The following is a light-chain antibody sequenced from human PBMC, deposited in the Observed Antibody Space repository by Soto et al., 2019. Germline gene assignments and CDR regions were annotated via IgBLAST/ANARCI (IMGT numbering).Light chain of an antibody. V-gene: IGKV3-15*01. Sequence: EIVMTQSPATLSVSPGERATLSCRASQSINSDLAWYQQKPGQAPRLLIYGASTRATDIPARISGSGSGTDFTLTISSLQPEDFAVYYCQQYNKWPPQYTFGQGTKLEIK. CDR2: GAS. J-gene: IGKJ2*01. CDR3: QQYNKWPPQYT. CDR1: QSINSD.